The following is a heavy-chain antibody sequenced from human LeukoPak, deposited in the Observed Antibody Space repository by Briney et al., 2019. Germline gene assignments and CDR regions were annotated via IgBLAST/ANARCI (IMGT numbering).Heavy chain of an antibody. CDR1: GGTFISYA. CDR2: IIPIFGTA. V-gene: IGHV1-69*13. J-gene: IGHJ4*02. Sequence: GASVKVSCKASGGTFISYAISWVRQAPGQGLEWMGGIIPIFGTANYAQKFQGRVTITADESTSTAYMELSSLRSEDTAVYYCARDPVWDSSGTNPSEDYWGQGTLVTVSS. D-gene: IGHD3-22*01. CDR3: ARDPVWDSSGTNPSEDY.